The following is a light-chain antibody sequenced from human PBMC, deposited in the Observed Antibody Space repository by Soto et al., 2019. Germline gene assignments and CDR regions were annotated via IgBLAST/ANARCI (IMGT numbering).Light chain of an antibody. CDR2: DAS. V-gene: IGKV1-5*01. Sequence: GDRVTITCRASQSISSWLAWYQQKPGKAPKLLIYDASSLESGVPSRFSGSGSGAEFTLTISSLQPDDFATYYCQQYNSYSIAFGQGTKLEIK. CDR3: QQYNSYSIA. CDR1: QSISSW. J-gene: IGKJ2*01.